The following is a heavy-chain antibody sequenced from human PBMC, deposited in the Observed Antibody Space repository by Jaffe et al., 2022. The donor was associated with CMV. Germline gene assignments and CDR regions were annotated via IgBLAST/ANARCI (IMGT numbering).Heavy chain of an antibody. J-gene: IGHJ4*02. V-gene: IGHV3-21*01. CDR3: ARDAAGYSSGWPDFDY. CDR1: GFTFSSYS. D-gene: IGHD6-19*01. Sequence: EVQLVESGGGLVKPGGSLRLSCAASGFTFSSYSMNWVRQAPGKGLEWVSSISSSSSYIYYADSVKGRFTISRDNAKNSLYLQMNSLRAEDTAVYYCARDAAGYSSGWPDFDYWGQGTLVTVSS. CDR2: ISSSSSYI.